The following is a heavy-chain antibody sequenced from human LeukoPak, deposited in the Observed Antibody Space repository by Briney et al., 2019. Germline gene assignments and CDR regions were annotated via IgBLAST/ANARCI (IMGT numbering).Heavy chain of an antibody. CDR1: GGTFSSYA. V-gene: IGHV1-2*02. J-gene: IGHJ4*02. D-gene: IGHD6-19*01. CDR2: INPNSGDT. CDR3: ARGVPPSYSSAWYVNY. Sequence: ASVKVSCKASGGTFSSYAISWVRQAPGQGLEWMGWINPNSGDTNYAQKFQGRVTMTRDTSISTAYMELSRLGSDDTAVYYCARGVPPSYSSAWYVNYWGQGALVTVSS.